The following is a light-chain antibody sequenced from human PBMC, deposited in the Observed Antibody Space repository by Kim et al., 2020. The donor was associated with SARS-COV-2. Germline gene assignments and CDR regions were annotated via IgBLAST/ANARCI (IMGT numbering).Light chain of an antibody. CDR2: EVS. J-gene: IGLJ2*01. V-gene: IGLV2-23*02. CDR1: SSDVGSYNL. CDR3: CSYAGTSTSL. Sequence: QSALTQPASVSGSPGQSITISCTGTSSDVGSYNLVSWYQQHPGKAPKVMIYEVSKRPSGVSNRFSGSKSGNTASLTISGLQAEDEADYYCCSYAGTSTSLFGGGTKVTVL.